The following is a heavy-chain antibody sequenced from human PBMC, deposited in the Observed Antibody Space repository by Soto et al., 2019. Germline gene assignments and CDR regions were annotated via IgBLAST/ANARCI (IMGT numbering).Heavy chain of an antibody. CDR3: VSPHSDSSNAFDL. CDR1: GFSFSHYA. V-gene: IGHV3-30-3*01. CDR2: IFYDGDNQ. D-gene: IGHD3-22*01. J-gene: IGHJ5*02. Sequence: QRQLVESGGGVVQPGRSLRLSCAASGFSFSHYAMHWVRQPPGKGLEWVALIFYDGDNQYFTDSVRGRFTISRDNSKTTVYLEMNSLRLDDTATYYCVSPHSDSSNAFDLWGQGTLVTVSS.